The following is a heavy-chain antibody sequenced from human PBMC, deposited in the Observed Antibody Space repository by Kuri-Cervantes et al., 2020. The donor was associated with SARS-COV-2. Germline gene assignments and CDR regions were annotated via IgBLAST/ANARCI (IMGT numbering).Heavy chain of an antibody. J-gene: IGHJ4*02. V-gene: IGHV1-18*01. CDR3: ARWAPGGYDFWSGPLDY. CDR2: ISAYNGNT. CDR1: GYTFTSYG. Sequence: GESLKISCKASGYTFTSYGISWVRQAPGQGLEWMGWISAYNGNTNYAQKLQGRVTMTTDTSTSTAYMELRSLRSDDTAVYYCARWAPGGYDFWSGPLDYWGQGTLVTVSS. D-gene: IGHD3-3*01.